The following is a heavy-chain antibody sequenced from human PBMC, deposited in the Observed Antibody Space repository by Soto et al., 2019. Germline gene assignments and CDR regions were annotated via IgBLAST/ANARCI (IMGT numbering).Heavy chain of an antibody. J-gene: IGHJ5*02. CDR2: VYYNENT. Sequence: SETLSLTCTVSGGSISSFTYYWGWIRHPPGKGLEWIGTVYYNENTYYNPSLKGRVTISVDTAKNQFYLNLRSVTAADTAIYFCARRERYYGSPGWFDPWGQGTLVTASS. CDR3: ARRERYYGSPGWFDP. D-gene: IGHD3-10*01. V-gene: IGHV4-39*01. CDR1: GGSISSFTYY.